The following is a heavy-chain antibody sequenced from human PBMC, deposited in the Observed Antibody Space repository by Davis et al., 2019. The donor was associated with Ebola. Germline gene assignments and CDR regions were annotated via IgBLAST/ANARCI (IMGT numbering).Heavy chain of an antibody. V-gene: IGHV3-30*02. CDR1: GFTLSNYG. CDR3: AKVLTSGWYVDALDI. D-gene: IGHD6-19*01. CDR2: IPPDGSYR. Sequence: GESLKISCAVSGFTLSNYGMHWVRQAPGKGLDWVAVIPPDGSYRYYADSVKGRFTISRDNSKNTLYLEMISLRPEDMAVYYCAKVLTSGWYVDALDIWGQGTMVTVSS. J-gene: IGHJ3*02.